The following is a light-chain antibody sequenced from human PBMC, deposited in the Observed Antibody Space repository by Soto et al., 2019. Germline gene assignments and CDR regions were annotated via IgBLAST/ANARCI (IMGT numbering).Light chain of an antibody. J-gene: IGKJ1*01. CDR3: QHSYSTPT. Sequence: DIQMTQSPSSLSASVGDRVTITCRASQSIRNYLNLYQQKPGKAPKVLIYAASSLQSGVPSRFSGSGSGTASTLTIRNLKPEDFATYFRQHSYSTPTFGQGTKVAIK. CDR1: QSIRNY. CDR2: AAS. V-gene: IGKV1-39*01.